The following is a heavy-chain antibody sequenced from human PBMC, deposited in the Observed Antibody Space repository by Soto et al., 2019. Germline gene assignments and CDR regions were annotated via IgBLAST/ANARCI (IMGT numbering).Heavy chain of an antibody. CDR2: ISSISSYI. V-gene: IGHV3-21*01. CDR1: VLTVSSYS. CDR3: AREWYSSGWYGNAFDI. D-gene: IGHD6-19*01. J-gene: IGHJ3*02. Sequence: GALRLSCAASVLTVSSYSMNWVRQAPGKGLEWVSSISSISSYIYYADSVKGRFTISRDNAKNSLYLQMNSLRAEDTAVYYCAREWYSSGWYGNAFDIWGQGTMVTVSS.